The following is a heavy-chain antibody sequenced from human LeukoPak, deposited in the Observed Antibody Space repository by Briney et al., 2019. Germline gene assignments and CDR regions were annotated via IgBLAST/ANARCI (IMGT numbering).Heavy chain of an antibody. D-gene: IGHD3-10*01. CDR3: ARLVLLWFGTLDY. J-gene: IGHJ4*02. V-gene: IGHV4-39*01. Sequence: ASETLSLTCTVSGGSISSSSYYWGWIRQPPGKGLEWIGSIYYSGSTYYNPSLKSRVTISVDTSKNQFSLKLSSVTAADTAVYYCARLVLLWFGTLDYWGQGTLVTVSS. CDR2: IYYSGST. CDR1: GGSISSSSYY.